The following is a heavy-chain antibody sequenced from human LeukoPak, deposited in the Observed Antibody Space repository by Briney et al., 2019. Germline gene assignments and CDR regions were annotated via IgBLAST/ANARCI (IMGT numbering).Heavy chain of an antibody. CDR1: EFSVKYNY. D-gene: IGHD1-1*01. J-gene: IGHJ3*02. V-gene: IGHV3-53*01. Sequence: PGGSLRLSRAASEFSVKYNYMTWVRQAPGKGLEWVSLLYSAGSTNYADSVKGRFTISRDDSKNTVYLQMNSLRAEDTAVYYCARWTNFHAFDIWGQGTLVTVSS. CDR2: LYSAGST. CDR3: ARWTNFHAFDI.